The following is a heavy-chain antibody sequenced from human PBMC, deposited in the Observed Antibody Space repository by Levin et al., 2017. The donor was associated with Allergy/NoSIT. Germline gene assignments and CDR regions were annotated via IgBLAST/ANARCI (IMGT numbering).Heavy chain of an antibody. D-gene: IGHD4-17*01. CDR1: GFTFSSYG. Sequence: GGSLRLSCAASGFTFSSYGMHWVRQAPGKGLEWVAVIWYDGSNKYYADSVKGRFTISRDNSKNTLYLQMNSLRAEDTAVYYCARDGLVDDYGDYGWFDPWGQGTLVTVSS. CDR3: ARDGLVDDYGDYGWFDP. J-gene: IGHJ5*02. CDR2: IWYDGSNK. V-gene: IGHV3-33*01.